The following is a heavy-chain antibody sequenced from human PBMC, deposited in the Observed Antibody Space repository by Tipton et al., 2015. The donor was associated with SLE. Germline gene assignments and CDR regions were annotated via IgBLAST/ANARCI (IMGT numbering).Heavy chain of an antibody. D-gene: IGHD2-15*01. Sequence: SLRLSCEDSGFPFSDYFMNWIRQAPGQGLEWVAKISGSGSTVYHADSVKGRFTVSRDNAKNSLYLQMNNLRVDDTAVYYCTRGIDPGSSRISDYWGQGTMVSVSS. CDR3: TRGIDPGSSRISDY. J-gene: IGHJ4*02. V-gene: IGHV3-11*04. CDR1: GFPFSDYF. CDR2: ISGSGSTV.